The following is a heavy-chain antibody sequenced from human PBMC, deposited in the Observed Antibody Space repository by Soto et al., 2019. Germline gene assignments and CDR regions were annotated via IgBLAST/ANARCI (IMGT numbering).Heavy chain of an antibody. D-gene: IGHD2-2*02. V-gene: IGHV3-53*01. CDR1: GFTVSSNY. CDR3: ARDPYRQRSVYYYGIDV. CDR2: IYSGGST. Sequence: TGGSLRLSCAASGFTVSSNYMSWVRQAPGKGLEWVSVIYSGGSTYYADSVKGRFTISRDNSKNTLYLQMNSLRAEDTAVYYCARDPYRQRSVYYYGIDVCGQGTTLAVYS. J-gene: IGHJ6*02.